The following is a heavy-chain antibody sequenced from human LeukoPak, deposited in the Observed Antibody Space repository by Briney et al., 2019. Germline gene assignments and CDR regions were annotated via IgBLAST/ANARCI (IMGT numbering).Heavy chain of an antibody. CDR2: IIPILGIA. V-gene: IGHV1-69*04. D-gene: IGHD3-22*01. J-gene: IGHJ3*02. CDR3: ASSGSNDAFDI. CDR1: GGTFSSYA. Sequence: SVKVSCKASGGTFSSYAISWVGQAPGQGLEWMGRIIPILGIANYAQKFQGRVTITADKSTSTAYMELSSLRSEDTAVYYCASSGSNDAFDIWGQGTMVTVSS.